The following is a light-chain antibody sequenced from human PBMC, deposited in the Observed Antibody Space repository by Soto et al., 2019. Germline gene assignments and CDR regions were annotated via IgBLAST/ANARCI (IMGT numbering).Light chain of an antibody. CDR3: SSYTSSSTPYV. V-gene: IGLV2-14*01. CDR1: SSDVGGYNY. J-gene: IGLJ1*01. Sequence: QSVLTQPASMSGSPGQSITISCTGTSSDVGGYNYVSWYQQHPGKAPKLMIYDVSNRPSGVSNRFSGSKSGNTASLTISGLQAEDEADYYCSSYTSSSTPYVFGTGTKV. CDR2: DVS.